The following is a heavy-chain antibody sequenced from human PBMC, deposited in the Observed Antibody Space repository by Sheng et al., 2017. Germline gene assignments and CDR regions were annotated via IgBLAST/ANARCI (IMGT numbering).Heavy chain of an antibody. D-gene: IGHD6-6*01. CDR1: GGSFSGYY. CDR2: INHSGST. Sequence: QVQLQQWGAGLLKPSETLSLTCAVYGGSFSGYYWSWIHQPPGKGLEWIGEINHSGSTNYNPSLKSRVTISVDTSKNQFSLKLSSVTAADTAVYYCATRRVASYSSLYNWFDPWGQGTLVTVSS. V-gene: IGHV4-34*01. J-gene: IGHJ5*02. CDR3: ATRRVASYSSLYNWFDP.